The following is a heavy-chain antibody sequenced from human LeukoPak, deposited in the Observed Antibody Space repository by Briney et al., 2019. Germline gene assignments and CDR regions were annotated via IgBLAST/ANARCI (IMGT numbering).Heavy chain of an antibody. CDR1: GFTFSSYA. Sequence: GGSLRLSCAASGFTFSSYAMSWVRQAPGKGLEWVSGISSSGGSTYYADSVKGRFTIPRDNSKSTLFLQMNSLRAEDTAVYYCAKNLNPFDSWGQGILVTVSS. J-gene: IGHJ4*02. CDR3: AKNLNPFDS. CDR2: ISSSGGST. V-gene: IGHV3-23*01.